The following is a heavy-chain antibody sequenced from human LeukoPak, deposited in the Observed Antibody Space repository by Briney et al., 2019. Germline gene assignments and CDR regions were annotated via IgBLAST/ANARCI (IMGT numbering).Heavy chain of an antibody. CDR1: GFTFTSST. Sequence: TSVKVSCKASGFTFTSSTIRWVRQARGQRLEWIGWIVVGSGNTNYAQKFQERVLITRDMSTTTVYMELSSLRSEDTAVYYCAGTPWFGELTLDYWGQGTLVTVSS. J-gene: IGHJ4*02. CDR2: IVVGSGNT. V-gene: IGHV1-58*02. D-gene: IGHD3-10*01. CDR3: AGTPWFGELTLDY.